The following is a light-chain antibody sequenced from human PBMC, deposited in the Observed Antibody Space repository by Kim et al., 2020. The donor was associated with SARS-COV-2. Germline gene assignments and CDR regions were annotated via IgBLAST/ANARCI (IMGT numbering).Light chain of an antibody. CDR3: LSYAGIKNYV. Sequence: LTQPPSASGSPGQSVTISCTGTSSDVGGYKYVSWYQQHPGKAPKLMIYEVSKRPSGVPDRFSGSKSGNTASLTVSALQAEDEADYYCLSYAGIKNYVFGTGTKVTVL. CDR2: EVS. CDR1: SSDVGGYKY. J-gene: IGLJ1*01. V-gene: IGLV2-8*01.